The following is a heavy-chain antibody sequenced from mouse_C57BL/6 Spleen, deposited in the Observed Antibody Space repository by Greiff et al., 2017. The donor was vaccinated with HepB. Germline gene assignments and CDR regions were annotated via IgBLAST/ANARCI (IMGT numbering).Heavy chain of an antibody. J-gene: IGHJ4*01. CDR2: ISSGGDYI. CDR1: GFTFSIYA. V-gene: IGHV5-9-1*02. D-gene: IGHD2-4*01. Sequence: EVKLMESGEGLVKPGGSLKLSCAASGFTFSIYAMSWVRQTPEKRLEWVAYISSGGDYIYYADTVKGRFTISRDNARNTLYLQMSSLKSEDTAMYYCTRDDYEGYAMDYWGQGTSVTVSS. CDR3: TRDDYEGYAMDY.